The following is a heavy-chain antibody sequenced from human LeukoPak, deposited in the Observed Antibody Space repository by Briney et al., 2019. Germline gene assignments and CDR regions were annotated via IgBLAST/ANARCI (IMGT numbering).Heavy chain of an antibody. V-gene: IGHV1-18*01. CDR2: IRAYGGDT. J-gene: IGHJ3*01. D-gene: IGHD2-8*01. CDR3: AAALQWFVPEGFDV. Sequence: ASVKVSCKASGYSFNSYGISWVRQAPGQGLEWMGWIRAYGGDTKYAEKFQGRVTMTRDTSTSTGYMELRSLRSDDTAVYYCAAALQWFVPEGFDVWGQGTMVTVSS. CDR1: GYSFNSYG.